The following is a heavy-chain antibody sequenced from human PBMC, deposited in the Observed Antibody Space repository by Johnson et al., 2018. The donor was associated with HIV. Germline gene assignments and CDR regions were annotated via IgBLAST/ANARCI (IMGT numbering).Heavy chain of an antibody. CDR2: ISGSGGST. J-gene: IGHJ3*02. CDR1: GFTFSSYA. D-gene: IGHD3-10*01. CDR3: VRDRGTMLLDGAFDI. Sequence: VQLVESPGGLAQPGGSLSLSCPASGFTFSSYAMSWVRQAPGKGLEWVSTISGSGGSTYYADSVKGRCTISRDNSKNTLYLQMNSLRAEDTAVYYCVRDRGTMLLDGAFDIWGQGTMVTVSS. V-gene: IGHV3-23*04.